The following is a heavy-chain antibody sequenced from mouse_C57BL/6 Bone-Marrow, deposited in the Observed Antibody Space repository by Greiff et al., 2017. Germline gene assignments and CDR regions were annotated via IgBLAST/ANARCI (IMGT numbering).Heavy chain of an antibody. V-gene: IGHV5-9-1*02. Sequence: EVKVVESGEGLVKPGGSLKLSCAASGFTFSSYAMSWVRQTPEKRLEWVAYISSGGDYIYYADTVKGRFTISRDNARNTLYLQMSSLKSEDTAMYYCTRDTTVAEDYAMDYWGQGTSVTVSS. CDR2: ISSGGDYI. J-gene: IGHJ4*01. CDR3: TRDTTVAEDYAMDY. CDR1: GFTFSSYA. D-gene: IGHD1-1*01.